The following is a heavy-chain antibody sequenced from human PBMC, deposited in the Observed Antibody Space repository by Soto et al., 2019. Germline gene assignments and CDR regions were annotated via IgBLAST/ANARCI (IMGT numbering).Heavy chain of an antibody. Sequence: GPSVKVSCKASGGALNTYAISWVRQAPGQGLEWVGGIIPIVGTTDYAQKFQGRVTITADESTSTTSMEVTSLRSEDTAVYFCALGESSDTGDAFWGQGTLVTVSS. CDR2: IIPIVGTT. CDR3: ALGESSDTGDAF. V-gene: IGHV1-69*13. J-gene: IGHJ4*02. D-gene: IGHD1-26*01. CDR1: GGALNTYA.